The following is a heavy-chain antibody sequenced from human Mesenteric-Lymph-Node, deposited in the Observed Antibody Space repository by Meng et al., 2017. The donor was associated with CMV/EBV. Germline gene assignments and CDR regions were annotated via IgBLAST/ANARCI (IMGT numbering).Heavy chain of an antibody. Sequence: CRASRYSFPTYGFSWVRQAPGHGLEWMGCISAYNGNTNYAQKLPGRVTMTTDTSTSTAYMELRSLRSDDTAVYYCARDHVRWHQIDYWGQGTLVTVSS. CDR3: ARDHVRWHQIDY. CDR1: RYSFPTYG. J-gene: IGHJ4*02. CDR2: ISAYNGNT. V-gene: IGHV1-18*04. D-gene: IGHD5-24*01.